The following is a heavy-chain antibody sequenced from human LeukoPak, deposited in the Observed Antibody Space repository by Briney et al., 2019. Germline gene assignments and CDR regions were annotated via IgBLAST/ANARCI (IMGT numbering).Heavy chain of an antibody. V-gene: IGHV4-39*01. CDR2: IYYSGST. Sequence: SETLSLICTVSGGSTSSSSYYWGWIRQPPGKGLGWIGSIYYSGSTYYNPSLKSRVTISVDTSKNQFSLKLSSVTAADTAVYYCARQRRPSIAVAGTGYYFDYWGQGTLVTVSS. J-gene: IGHJ4*02. D-gene: IGHD6-19*01. CDR1: GGSTSSSSYY. CDR3: ARQRRPSIAVAGTGYYFDY.